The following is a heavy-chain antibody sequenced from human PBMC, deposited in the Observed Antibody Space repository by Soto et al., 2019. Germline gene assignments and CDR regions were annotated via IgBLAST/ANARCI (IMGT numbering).Heavy chain of an antibody. V-gene: IGHV1-69*02. CDR3: ARGYTRLYGMDV. D-gene: IGHD5-12*01. CDR1: GGTFSSYT. CDR2: IIPILGIA. Sequence: QVQLVQSGAEVKKPGSSVKVSCKASGGTFSSYTISWVRQAPGQGLEWMGRIIPILGIANYAQKFQGRVTITADNSTSTAYMELSSLRSEDTAVYYCARGYTRLYGMDVWGQGTTVTVSS. J-gene: IGHJ6*02.